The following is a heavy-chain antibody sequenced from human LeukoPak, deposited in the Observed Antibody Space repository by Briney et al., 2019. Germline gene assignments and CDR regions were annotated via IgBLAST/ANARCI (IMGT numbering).Heavy chain of an antibody. CDR2: INHSGST. D-gene: IGHD3-16*02. Sequence: SQTMSLTSAVYGGSFSGYYWSWIRQPPGKVLEWNGEINHSGSTNYNPSLKSRVAISVDTSKNQFSLKLSSVTAADTAVSYCAREGKYVWGSYRPINWFDPWGQGTLVTVSS. J-gene: IGHJ5*02. CDR3: AREGKYVWGSYRPINWFDP. V-gene: IGHV4-34*01. CDR1: GGSFSGYY.